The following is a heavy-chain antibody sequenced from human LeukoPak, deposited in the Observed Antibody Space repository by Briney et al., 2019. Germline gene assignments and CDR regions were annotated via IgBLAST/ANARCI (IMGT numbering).Heavy chain of an antibody. CDR3: ARGGHILRFLEWLRTNFDY. CDR1: VYTFPDYY. D-gene: IGHD3-3*01. J-gene: IGHJ4*02. Sequence: ASVKVSCKSSVYTFPDYYMHWVRQAPGQGLEWMGWINHNSGGTHYAHKFQGRVTMTRDTSISTAYMELSRLRADDTAVYYWARGGHILRFLEWLRTNFDYWGQGTLVTVSS. V-gene: IGHV1-2*02. CDR2: INHNSGGT.